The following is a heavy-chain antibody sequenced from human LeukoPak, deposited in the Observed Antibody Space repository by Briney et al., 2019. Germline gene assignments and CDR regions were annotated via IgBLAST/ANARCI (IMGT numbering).Heavy chain of an antibody. CDR3: AKMGDGESFLGGYYYDSSGYFESLVDY. D-gene: IGHD3-22*01. Sequence: ASVKVSCKASGYTFTSYDINWVRQATGQGLEWMGWMNPNSGNTGYAQKFQGRVTMTRNTSISTAYMELSSLRSEDTAVYYCAKMGDGESFLGGYYYDSSGYFESLVDYWGQGTLVTVSS. V-gene: IGHV1-8*01. CDR1: GYTFTSYD. CDR2: MNPNSGNT. J-gene: IGHJ4*02.